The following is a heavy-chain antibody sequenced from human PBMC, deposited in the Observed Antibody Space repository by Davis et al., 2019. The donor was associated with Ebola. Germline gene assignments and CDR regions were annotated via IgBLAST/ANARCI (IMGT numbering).Heavy chain of an antibody. CDR1: GFTFSSYG. CDR2: IWYDGSNK. D-gene: IGHD5-12*01. CDR3: ARDGDSGYDHIYYYYYGMDV. V-gene: IGHV3-33*08. J-gene: IGHJ6*02. Sequence: GESLKISCAASGFTFSSYGMHWVRQAPGKGLEWVAVIWYDGSNKYYADSVKGRFTISRDNSKNTLYLQMNSLRAEDTAVYYCARDGDSGYDHIYYYYYGMDVWGQGTTVTVSS.